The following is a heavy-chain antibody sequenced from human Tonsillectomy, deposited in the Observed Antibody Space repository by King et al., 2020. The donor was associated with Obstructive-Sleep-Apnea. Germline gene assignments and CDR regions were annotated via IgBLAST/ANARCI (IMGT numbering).Heavy chain of an antibody. J-gene: IGHJ4*02. CDR2: INHSVST. Sequence: VQLQQWGAGLLKPSETLSLTCAVYGESFSGYYWSGIRQPPGKGLEWIGEINHSVSTNYNQSLKSRVTISVDTSKNQFSLTVSSVTAADTAVYYCASLNDILTGYPYFYDYWGQGILVTVSS. CDR1: GESFSGYY. V-gene: IGHV4-34*01. CDR3: ASLNDILTGYPYFYDY. D-gene: IGHD3-9*01.